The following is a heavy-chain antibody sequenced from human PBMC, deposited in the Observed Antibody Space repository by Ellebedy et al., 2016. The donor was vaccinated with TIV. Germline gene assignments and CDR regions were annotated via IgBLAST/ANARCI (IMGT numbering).Heavy chain of an antibody. V-gene: IGHV1-18*01. CDR1: GYTFTSYG. Sequence: AASVKVSCKASGYTFTSYGISWVRQAPGQGLEWMGWISAYNGNTNYAQKLQGRVTMTTDTSTSTAYMELRSLRSDDTAVYYCARGGVVTTVDSWFDPWGQGTLVTVSS. CDR2: ISAYNGNT. J-gene: IGHJ5*02. D-gene: IGHD4-11*01. CDR3: ARGGVVTTVDSWFDP.